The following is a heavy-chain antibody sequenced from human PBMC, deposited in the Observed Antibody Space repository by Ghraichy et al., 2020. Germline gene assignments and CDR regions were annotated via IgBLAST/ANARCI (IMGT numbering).Heavy chain of an antibody. D-gene: IGHD3-3*01. J-gene: IGHJ6*02. V-gene: IGHV1-69*13. CDR1: GGTFSSYA. Sequence: SVKVSCKASGGTFSSYAISWVRQAPGQGLEWMGGIIPIFGTANYAQKFQGRVTITADESTSTAYMELSSLRSEDTAVYYCASANYDFWSGYYTSYYYYGMDVWGQGTTVTVSS. CDR3: ASANYDFWSGYYTSYYYYGMDV. CDR2: IIPIFGTA.